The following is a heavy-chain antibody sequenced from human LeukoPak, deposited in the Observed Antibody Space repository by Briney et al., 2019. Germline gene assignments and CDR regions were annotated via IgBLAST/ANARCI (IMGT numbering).Heavy chain of an antibody. CDR1: GFTFSSYA. V-gene: IGHV3-64*01. CDR3: ARGEAIFGVVITSYYFDY. D-gene: IGHD3-3*01. Sequence: GGSLRLSCPASGFTFSSYAMHWVRQAPGKGLEYVSAISSNGGSTYYANSVKGRFTISRDNSKNTLYLQMGSLRAEDMAVYYCARGEAIFGVVITSYYFDYWGQGTLVTVSS. J-gene: IGHJ4*02. CDR2: ISSNGGST.